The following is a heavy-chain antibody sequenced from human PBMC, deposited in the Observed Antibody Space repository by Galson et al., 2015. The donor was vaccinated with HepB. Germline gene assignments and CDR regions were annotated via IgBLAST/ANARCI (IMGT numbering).Heavy chain of an antibody. J-gene: IGHJ5*01. CDR3: ASAMGSNNWFGS. CDR2: ISSSSTYT. D-gene: IGHD5-18*01. Sequence: SLRLSCAASGFTFSDYYISWIRQAPGKGLEWISSISSSSTYTTYADSVKGRFTISRDNAKNSLYLQMNTLRAEDTAVYYCASAMGSNNWFGSWGQGTLVTVSS. CDR1: GFTFSDYY. V-gene: IGHV3-11*03.